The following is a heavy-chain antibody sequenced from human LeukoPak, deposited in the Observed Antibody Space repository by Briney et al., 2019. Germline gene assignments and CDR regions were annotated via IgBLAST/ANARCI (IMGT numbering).Heavy chain of an antibody. CDR1: GFTFSTYG. CDR3: ARDMTTETTGDY. D-gene: IGHD4-17*01. J-gene: IGHJ4*02. Sequence: GGSLRLSCATSGFTFSTYGMHWVRQAPGKGLEWVAFIWFDGSNEDYADSVKGRFTISRDNSKNTLYLQMNSLRAEDTAVYYCARDMTTETTGDYWGQGTLVTVSS. V-gene: IGHV3-33*01. CDR2: IWFDGSNE.